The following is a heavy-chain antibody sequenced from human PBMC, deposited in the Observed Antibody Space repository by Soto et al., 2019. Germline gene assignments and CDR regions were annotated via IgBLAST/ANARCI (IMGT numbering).Heavy chain of an antibody. V-gene: IGHV3-23*01. D-gene: IGHD6-19*01. CDR3: AKDKTYSSGWYSDNWFDP. CDR1: GFTFSSYA. Sequence: EVQLLESGGGLVQPGGSLRLSCAASGFTFSSYAMSWVRQAPGKGLEWVSAISGSGGSTYYADSVKGRFTISRDNSKNTLHLQMNSLRAEDTAVYYCAKDKTYSSGWYSDNWFDPWGQGTLVTVSS. J-gene: IGHJ5*02. CDR2: ISGSGGST.